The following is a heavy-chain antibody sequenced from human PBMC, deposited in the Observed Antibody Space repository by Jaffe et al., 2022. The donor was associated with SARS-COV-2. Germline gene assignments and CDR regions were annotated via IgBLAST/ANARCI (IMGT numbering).Heavy chain of an antibody. CDR3: AKGGLGRSDGLDV. CDR2: INEGGGGT. D-gene: IGHD6-25*01. J-gene: IGHJ6*02. Sequence: EVQLLESGGGLVQPGGSLRLSCAASGFTFSSYAMTWVRQAPGKGLEWVSSINEGGGGTYYADSVKGRFTISRDNSKNTLYLQMNSLRAEDTAIYYCAKGGLGRSDGLDVWGQGTTVTVSS. CDR1: GFTFSSYA. V-gene: IGHV3-23*01.